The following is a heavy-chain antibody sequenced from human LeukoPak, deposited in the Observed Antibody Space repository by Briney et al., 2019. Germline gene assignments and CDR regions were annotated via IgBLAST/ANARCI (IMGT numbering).Heavy chain of an antibody. D-gene: IGHD1-14*01. Sequence: GGSLRPSCAASGFTFSSYSMNWVRQAPGKGLEWVSSISSSSSYIYYADSVKGRFTISRDNAKNSLYLQMNSLRAEDTAVYYCAPGEPSEAFDYWGQGTLVTVSS. CDR2: ISSSSSYI. CDR1: GFTFSSYS. CDR3: APGEPSEAFDY. V-gene: IGHV3-21*01. J-gene: IGHJ4*02.